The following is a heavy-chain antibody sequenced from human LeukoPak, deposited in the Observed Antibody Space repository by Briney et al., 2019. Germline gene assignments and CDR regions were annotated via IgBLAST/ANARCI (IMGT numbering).Heavy chain of an antibody. V-gene: IGHV3-53*01. Sequence: PGGSLRLSCAASGFTVSSNYMSWVRQAPGKGLEWVSLIYSSGDTYYADSVRGRFTISRDNSKNTAYLQMNSLKTEDTAVYYCTRGMVLWFGELLAFDIWGQGTMVTVSS. CDR2: IYSSGDT. CDR3: TRGMVLWFGELLAFDI. D-gene: IGHD3-10*01. J-gene: IGHJ3*02. CDR1: GFTVSSNY.